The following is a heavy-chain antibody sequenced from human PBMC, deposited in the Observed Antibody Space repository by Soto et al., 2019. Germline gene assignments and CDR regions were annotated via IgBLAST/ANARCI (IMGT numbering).Heavy chain of an antibody. J-gene: IGHJ6*02. D-gene: IGHD4-17*01. CDR1: GYTFTSYG. V-gene: IGHV1-18*01. CDR3: ARGFAVTTSNYYYYYGMDV. Sequence: ASVKVSCKASGYTFTSYGISWVRQAPGQGLEWMGWISAYNGNTNYAQKLQGRVTMTTDTSTSTAYMELRSLRSDDTAVYYCARGFAVTTSNYYYYYGMDVWGQGTTVTVSS. CDR2: ISAYNGNT.